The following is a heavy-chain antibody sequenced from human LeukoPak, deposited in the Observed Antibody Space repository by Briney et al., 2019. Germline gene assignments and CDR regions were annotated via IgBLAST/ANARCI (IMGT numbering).Heavy chain of an antibody. Sequence: ASVKVSCKASGYTFTGYYMHRVRQAPGKGLEWMGGFDPEDGETIYAQKFQGRVTMTEDTSTDTAYMELSSLRSEDTAVYYCATTSGGSGWFRFDYWGQGTLVTVSS. CDR2: FDPEDGET. CDR1: GYTFTGYY. V-gene: IGHV1-24*01. CDR3: ATTSGGSGWFRFDY. D-gene: IGHD6-19*01. J-gene: IGHJ4*02.